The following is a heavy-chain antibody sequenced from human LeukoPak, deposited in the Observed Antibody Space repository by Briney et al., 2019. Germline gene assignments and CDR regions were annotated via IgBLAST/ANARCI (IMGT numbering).Heavy chain of an antibody. V-gene: IGHV4-39*01. CDR2: IYYSGTT. CDR3: ARHELTGFSSAHWFDP. J-gene: IGHJ5*02. D-gene: IGHD6-25*01. CDR1: GGSVSTNNYY. Sequence: PSETLSLTCTVSGGSVSTNNYYWGWIRQSPGKGLEWIGSIYYSGTTYYSPSLKSPVTISVDTSKNQISLKLNSVTAADTGLYYCARHELTGFSSAHWFDPWGQGTLVTVSS.